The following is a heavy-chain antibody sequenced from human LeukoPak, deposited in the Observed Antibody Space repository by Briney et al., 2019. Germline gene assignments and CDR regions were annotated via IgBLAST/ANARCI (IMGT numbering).Heavy chain of an antibody. D-gene: IGHD2-15*01. J-gene: IGHJ6*02. CDR1: GFTFSSYS. V-gene: IGHV3-48*02. CDR2: ISSGSSTI. Sequence: GGPLTLSCAASGFTFSSYSMNWVRQAPGKGLEWVSNISSGSSTIYYADSVKGRFTISRDNAKNSLYLQMNSLRDEDTAVYYCARAYCSGGSCSYGLDVWGQGTTVTVSS. CDR3: ARAYCSGGSCSYGLDV.